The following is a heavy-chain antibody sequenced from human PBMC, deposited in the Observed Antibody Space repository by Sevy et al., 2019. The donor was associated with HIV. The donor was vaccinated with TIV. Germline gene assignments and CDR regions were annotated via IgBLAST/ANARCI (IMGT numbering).Heavy chain of an antibody. Sequence: SQTLSLTCTVSGGSITSLYGNWIRQPPGKGLVWIANIYYNGHINYNPSLKSRVTLSLDTSKNQFSLRLSSVTAADTAMYYCAGENAWGRGYSWGQGTLVTVSS. CDR1: GGSITSLY. CDR3: AGENAWGRGYS. CDR2: IYYNGHI. J-gene: IGHJ4*02. D-gene: IGHD1-26*01. V-gene: IGHV4-59*08.